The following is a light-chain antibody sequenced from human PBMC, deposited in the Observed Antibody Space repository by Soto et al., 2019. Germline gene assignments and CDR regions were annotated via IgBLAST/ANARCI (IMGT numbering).Light chain of an antibody. V-gene: IGLV2-23*02. Sequence: QSALTQPASVSGSPGQSLTISCSGTSSDVGRYNLVSWYQQHPGKAPKLMIFEVSKQPSGVSIRFSGSKSGNTASLTISGLQAEDEGDYYCCSYAGRSTWVFGGGTKLTVL. CDR1: SSDVGRYNL. J-gene: IGLJ3*02. CDR2: EVS. CDR3: CSYAGRSTWV.